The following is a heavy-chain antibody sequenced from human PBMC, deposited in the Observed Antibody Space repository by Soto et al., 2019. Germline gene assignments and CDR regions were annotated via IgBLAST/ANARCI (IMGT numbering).Heavy chain of an antibody. V-gene: IGHV1-3*01. CDR2: INAGNGNT. CDR3: ARGSFLGYCSSTSCYAPSFDI. J-gene: IGHJ3*02. D-gene: IGHD2-2*01. CDR1: GYTFTSYA. Sequence: GASVKVSCKASGYTFTSYAIHWVRQAPGQRLEWMGWINAGNGNTKYSQKFQGRVTITRDTSASTAYMELSSLRSEDTAVYYCARGSFLGYCSSTSCYAPSFDIWGQGTMVTVSS.